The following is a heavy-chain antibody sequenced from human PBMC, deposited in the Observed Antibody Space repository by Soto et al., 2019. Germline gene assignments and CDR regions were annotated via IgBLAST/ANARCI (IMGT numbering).Heavy chain of an antibody. CDR2: IYYSGST. D-gene: IGHD3-3*01. V-gene: IGHV4-39*01. J-gene: IGHJ5*02. CDR1: SETISSSSYD. Sequence: SETMYITRTASSETISSSSYDWGWNRQPPGKGLEWIGSIYYSGSTYYNPSLKSRVTISVDTSKNQFSLKLSSVTAADTAVYYCASSEWLSLFDPWGQGTLVTVSS. CDR3: ASSEWLSLFDP.